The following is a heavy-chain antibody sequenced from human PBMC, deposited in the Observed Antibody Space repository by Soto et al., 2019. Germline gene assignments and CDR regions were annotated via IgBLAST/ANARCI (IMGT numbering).Heavy chain of an antibody. CDR2: ISSSSSYI. CDR3: ARDGYYDFWSGYYGYFDY. J-gene: IGHJ4*02. V-gene: IGHV3-21*01. D-gene: IGHD3-3*01. Sequence: GWSLRLSCASSGFTFISYSMKWVRQAPGKGLEWVSSISSSSSYIYYADSVKGRFTISRDNAKNSLYLQMNSLRAEDTAVYYCARDGYYDFWSGYYGYFDYWGQGTLVTVSS. CDR1: GFTFISYS.